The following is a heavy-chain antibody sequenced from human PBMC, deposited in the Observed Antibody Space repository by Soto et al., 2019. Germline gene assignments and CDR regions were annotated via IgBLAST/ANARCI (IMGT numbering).Heavy chain of an antibody. Sequence: PGGSLRLSCAASGFTFGASNLQWVRQASGKGLEWLGRIGSKGETYATTYAASVKGRFTTSRDDSKKTAYLQMNNLESEDTAVYYCAKGGSCSSNRCPPDNWGQGTLVTVSS. V-gene: IGHV3-73*01. D-gene: IGHD2-2*01. CDR1: GFTFGASN. CDR2: IGSKGETYAT. J-gene: IGHJ4*02. CDR3: AKGGSCSSNRCPPDN.